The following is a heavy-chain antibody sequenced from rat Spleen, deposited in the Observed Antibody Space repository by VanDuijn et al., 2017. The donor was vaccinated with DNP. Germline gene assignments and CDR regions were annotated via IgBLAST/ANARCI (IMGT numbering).Heavy chain of an antibody. CDR2: IGSPAYAP. Sequence: EVQLVESGGGLVKPGRSLKLSCAASGFTFSAYYMAWVRQAPAKGLEWVAYIGSPAYAPYYTDSVKGRFAISRDNAKSTLYLQMNSLRSEDLATYYCVRWNSGHFDYWGQGVMVPVSS. V-gene: IGHV5-22*01. CDR1: GFTFSAYY. D-gene: IGHD4-3*01. J-gene: IGHJ2*01. CDR3: VRWNSGHFDY.